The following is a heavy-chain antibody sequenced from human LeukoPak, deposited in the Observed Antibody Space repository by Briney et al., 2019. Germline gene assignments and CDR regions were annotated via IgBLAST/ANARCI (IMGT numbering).Heavy chain of an antibody. V-gene: IGHV3-7*03. D-gene: IGHD3-22*01. Sequence: GGSLRLSCAASGFTFSSYAMSWVRQAPGKGLEWVANIKEDGSKKNYVDSVKGRFTISRDNAKNSLYLQMNSLRADDTAVYYCATPLDYSDSSGYHQGGDWGQGTLVTVSS. CDR3: ATPLDYSDSSGYHQGGD. J-gene: IGHJ4*02. CDR2: IKEDGSKK. CDR1: GFTFSSYA.